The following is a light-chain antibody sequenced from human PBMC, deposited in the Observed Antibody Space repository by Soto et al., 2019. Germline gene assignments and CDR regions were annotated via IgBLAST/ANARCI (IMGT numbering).Light chain of an antibody. J-gene: IGLJ2*01. CDR1: SSDVGSYNY. CDR3: SSYAGSNNLV. CDR2: EVT. Sequence: QSALTQPPSASGSPGQSVTISCTGTSSDVGSYNYVSWFQQHPGKAPKLMIHEVTKRPSGVPDRFSGSKSGNTASLTVSGLQAEDEADYYCSSYAGSNNLVFGGGTQLTVL. V-gene: IGLV2-8*01.